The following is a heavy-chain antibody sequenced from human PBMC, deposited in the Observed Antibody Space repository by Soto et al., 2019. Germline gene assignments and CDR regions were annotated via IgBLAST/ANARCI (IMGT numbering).Heavy chain of an antibody. CDR3: AKGQVTVVTPGYFHH. V-gene: IGHV3-30*18. J-gene: IGHJ1*01. CDR1: GFTFSSYG. CDR2: ISYDGSNK. D-gene: IGHD2-21*02. Sequence: QVQLVESGGGVVQPGRSLRLSCAASGFTFSSYGMHWVRQAPGKGLEWVAVISYDGSNKYYADSVKGRFTISRDNSKNTLYLQMNSLRAEDTAVYYRAKGQVTVVTPGYFHHWGQGTLVTVSS.